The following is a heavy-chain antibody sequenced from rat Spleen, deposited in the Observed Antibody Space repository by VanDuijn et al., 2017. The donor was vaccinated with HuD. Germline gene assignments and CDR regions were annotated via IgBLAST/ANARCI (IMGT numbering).Heavy chain of an antibody. CDR2: ISYDGSST. CDR1: GFTFSNYG. J-gene: IGHJ2*01. Sequence: EVQLVESGGGLVQPGRSLKLSCTASGFTFSNYGMAWVRQAPTKGLEWVATISYDGSSTYYRDSVKGRFSISRDNAKSSLYLQMDSLGSEDTATYYCATQGITAPHFDYWGQGVMVTVSS. D-gene: IGHD1-4*01. CDR3: ATQGITAPHFDY. V-gene: IGHV5-29*01.